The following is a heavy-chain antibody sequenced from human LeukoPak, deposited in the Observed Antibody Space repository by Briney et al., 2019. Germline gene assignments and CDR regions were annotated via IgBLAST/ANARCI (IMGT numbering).Heavy chain of an antibody. J-gene: IGHJ6*03. CDR2: IYYDGRT. Sequence: SETLSLTCTVSGASIRSGGFYWSWIRQHPGKGLEWIGYIYYDGRTYYNPSLKSRVTMSVDTSKSQFSLRLTSVTAADTAVYYCARVFVPVGRAATVWTLGASQSYMSVWGSGTTVTVFS. CDR3: ARVFVPVGRAATVWTLGASQSYMSV. D-gene: IGHD1-26*01. V-gene: IGHV4-31*03. CDR1: GASIRSGGFY.